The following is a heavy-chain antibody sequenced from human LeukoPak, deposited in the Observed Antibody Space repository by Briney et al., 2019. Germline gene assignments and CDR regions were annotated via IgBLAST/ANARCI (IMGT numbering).Heavy chain of an antibody. J-gene: IGHJ4*02. D-gene: IGHD4-23*01. CDR3: ARRGDGGRSFDY. V-gene: IGHV3-53*01. CDR1: GFTFSTTY. CDR2: IYVDGRT. Sequence: GGSLRLSCAASGFTFSTTYMSWVRQAPGKGLEWVSLIYVDGRTYYADSVKGRFTISRDNSKNTLYLQVNSLRAEDTAVYYCARRGDGGRSFDYWGQGTLVTVSS.